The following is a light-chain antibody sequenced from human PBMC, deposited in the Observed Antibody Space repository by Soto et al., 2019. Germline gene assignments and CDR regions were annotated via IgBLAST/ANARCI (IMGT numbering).Light chain of an antibody. J-gene: IGKJ1*01. CDR2: GAF. CDR3: LQHNAFPWT. CDR1: QGINDN. V-gene: IGKV1-17*03. Sequence: DIQMTQSPSAMSASVGDRVTITCRASQGINDNLAWFQQKAGQVPKRLIYGAFSLQRGVPSRFSGSGSGTEFTLTISSLQPEDFATYYCLQHNAFPWTFGQGTMVDIK.